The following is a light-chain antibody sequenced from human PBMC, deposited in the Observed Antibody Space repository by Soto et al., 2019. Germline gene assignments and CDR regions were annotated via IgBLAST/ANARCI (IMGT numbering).Light chain of an antibody. J-gene: IGKJ2*01. V-gene: IGKV1-5*01. CDR3: QHYNSYPFT. CDR2: DAS. CDR1: QIISSW. Sequence: DIQMTQSPSTLSASAGDRVTITCRASQIISSWLAWYQQKPGKAPKLLIYDASTLQSGVPSRFGGSGSGTEFTLTISSLKPDDFATYYCQHYNSYPFTFGQGTELEIK.